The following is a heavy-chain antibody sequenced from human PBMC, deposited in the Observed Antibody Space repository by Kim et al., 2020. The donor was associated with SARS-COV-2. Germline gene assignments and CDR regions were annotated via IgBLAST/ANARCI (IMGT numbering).Heavy chain of an antibody. CDR2: IISIFGTA. Sequence: SVKVSCKASGGTFSRYAISWVRPAPGQGLAWMGGIISIFGTANYAQKFQGRVTITADESTSTAYMELSSLRSEDTAVYYRARAGREHIVVVTAIQDAFDIWGQGTMVTVSS. CDR1: GGTFSRYA. J-gene: IGHJ3*02. CDR3: ARAGREHIVVVTAIQDAFDI. D-gene: IGHD2-21*02. V-gene: IGHV1-69*13.